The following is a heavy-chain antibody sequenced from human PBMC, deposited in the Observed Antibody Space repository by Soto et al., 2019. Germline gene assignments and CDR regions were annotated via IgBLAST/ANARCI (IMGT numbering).Heavy chain of an antibody. CDR2: IYHSGTA. V-gene: IGHV4-30-4*01. D-gene: IGHD6-19*01. Sequence: PSETLSLTCIVSGGSISSGNHQWSWIRQHPGTGLEWIGYIYHSGTAYYNPSLKSRVTMSVADSKNQFSLKLSSVTAADTAVYYCARLLGSTGSYGGYYFDSWGQGALVTVSS. J-gene: IGHJ4*02. CDR3: ARLLGSTGSYGGYYFDS. CDR1: GGSISSGNHQ.